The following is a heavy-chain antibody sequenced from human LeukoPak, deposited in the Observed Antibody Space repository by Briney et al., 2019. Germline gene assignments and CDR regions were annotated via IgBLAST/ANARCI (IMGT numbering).Heavy chain of an antibody. CDR3: AREADIGKLPTYYYYYGMDV. V-gene: IGHV4-59*01. D-gene: IGHD2-15*01. Sequence: SETLSLTCTVSGGSISSYYWSWIRQPPGKGLEWIGYIYYSGSTNYNPSLKSRVTISVETSKNQFSLKLSSVTAADTAVYYCAREADIGKLPTYYYYYGMDVWGQGTTVTVSS. CDR1: GGSISSYY. J-gene: IGHJ6*02. CDR2: IYYSGST.